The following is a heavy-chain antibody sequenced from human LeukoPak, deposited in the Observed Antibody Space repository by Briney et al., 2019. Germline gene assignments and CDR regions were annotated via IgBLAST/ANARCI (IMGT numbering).Heavy chain of an antibody. Sequence: ASVKVSCKASGYTFTSYDINWVRQATGQGLEWMGWMNPNSGNTGYAQKFQGRVTMTRNTSRSTAYMELSSLRSEDTAVYYCARGIDVVVNNGMDVWGQGTTVTVSS. CDR2: MNPNSGNT. CDR1: GYTFTSYD. V-gene: IGHV1-8*01. J-gene: IGHJ6*02. CDR3: ARGIDVVVNNGMDV. D-gene: IGHD2-2*01.